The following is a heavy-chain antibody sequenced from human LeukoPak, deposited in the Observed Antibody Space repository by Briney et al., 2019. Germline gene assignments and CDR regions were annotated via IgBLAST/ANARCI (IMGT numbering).Heavy chain of an antibody. D-gene: IGHD4-17*01. CDR2: ISSNAGDR. V-gene: IGHV3-64D*06. CDR1: GFTFSTYA. J-gene: IGHJ4*01. Sequence: GGSLRLSCSASGFTFSTYAIHWVRQAPGKGLEYVSTISSNAGDRYYADSVNGRLPISRDNYKNTLYLQISSLTAEDTAVYYCLNSSMTTVTDFDYRGQGTLVTVSS. CDR3: LNSSMTTVTDFDY.